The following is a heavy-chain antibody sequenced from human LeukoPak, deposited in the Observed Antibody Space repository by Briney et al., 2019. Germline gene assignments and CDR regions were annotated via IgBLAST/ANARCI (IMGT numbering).Heavy chain of an antibody. CDR2: ISYDGSNK. V-gene: IGHV3-30-3*01. CDR1: GFTFSSYA. J-gene: IGHJ4*02. Sequence: GGSLRLSCAASGFTFSSYAMHWVRQAPGKGLEWVAVISYDGSNKYYADSVKGRFTISRDNSKNTLYLQMNSQRAEDTAVYYCARDRADVLLWFGESPLDYWGQGTLVTVSS. CDR3: ARDRADVLLWFGESPLDY. D-gene: IGHD3-10*01.